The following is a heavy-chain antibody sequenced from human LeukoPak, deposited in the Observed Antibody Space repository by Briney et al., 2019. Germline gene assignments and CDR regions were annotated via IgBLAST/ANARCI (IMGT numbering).Heavy chain of an antibody. CDR1: GFTFSSYA. V-gene: IGHV3-64*01. CDR2: ISSNGGST. CDR3: ARVQDGGHYDILTGYYLEGYYYYMDV. J-gene: IGHJ6*03. D-gene: IGHD3-9*01. Sequence: TGGSLRLSCAASGFTFSSYAMHWVRQAPGKGLEYVSAISSNGGSTYYANSVKGRFTISRDNSKNTLYLQMGSLRAEDMAVYYCARVQDGGHYDILTGYYLEGYYYYMDVWGEGTTVTVSS.